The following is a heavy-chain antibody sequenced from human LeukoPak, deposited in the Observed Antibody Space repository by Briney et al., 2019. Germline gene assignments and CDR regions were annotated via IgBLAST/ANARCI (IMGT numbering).Heavy chain of an antibody. Sequence: GGSLRLSCAASGFTFSNYYMSWVRQAPGKGREWVSAISGSGGSTYYVDSVKGRFTISRDNPKNTLYLQMNSLRAEDTAVYYCAKDQASGYYSYYFDYWGQGTLVTVSS. J-gene: IGHJ4*02. CDR3: AKDQASGYYSYYFDY. CDR1: GFTFSNYY. V-gene: IGHV3-23*01. D-gene: IGHD3-22*01. CDR2: ISGSGGST.